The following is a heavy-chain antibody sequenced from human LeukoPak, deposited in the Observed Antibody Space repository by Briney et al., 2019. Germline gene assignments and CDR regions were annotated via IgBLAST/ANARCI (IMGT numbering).Heavy chain of an antibody. D-gene: IGHD2-15*01. V-gene: IGHV3-30-3*01. J-gene: IGHJ4*02. CDR1: GFTFSGAA. Sequence: PGGSLKLSCAASGFTFSGAAMHWVRQAPGKGLEWVAVVGYDGTETYYADSVRGRFTISRDNSKGTLYLQMNSLRAEDTALYYCARTNVAFDQWGQGTLVTVSS. CDR2: VGYDGTET. CDR3: ARTNVAFDQ.